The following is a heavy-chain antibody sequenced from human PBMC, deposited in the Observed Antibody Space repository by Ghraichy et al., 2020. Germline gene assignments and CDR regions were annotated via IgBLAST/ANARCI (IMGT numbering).Heavy chain of an antibody. J-gene: IGHJ3*02. D-gene: IGHD3-10*01. CDR3: SSGDTFDI. CDR1: GLIFSSYW. Sequence: GGSLRLSCAASGLIFSSYWMTWVRQAPGKGLEWVANINQDGREKYYVGSVKGRFTISRDNAKNSLYLQMNNLSAEDTAGYYCSSGDTFDIWGRGTMVTVSS. V-gene: IGHV3-7*03. CDR2: INQDGREK.